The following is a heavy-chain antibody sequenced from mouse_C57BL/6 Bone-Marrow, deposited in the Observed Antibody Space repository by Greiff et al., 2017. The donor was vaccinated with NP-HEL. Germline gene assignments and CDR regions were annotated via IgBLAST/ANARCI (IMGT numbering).Heavy chain of an antibody. J-gene: IGHJ4*01. CDR2: IDPENGDT. CDR1: GFNINDDY. Sequence: VQLQQSGAELVRPGASVKLSCTASGFNINDDYMHWVKQRPEQGLEWIGWIDPENGDTEYDSKFQSKATITADTSSNTAYLQLSSLTSEDTAVYYCTRYAMDYWGQGTSVTVSS. V-gene: IGHV14-4*01. CDR3: TRYAMDY.